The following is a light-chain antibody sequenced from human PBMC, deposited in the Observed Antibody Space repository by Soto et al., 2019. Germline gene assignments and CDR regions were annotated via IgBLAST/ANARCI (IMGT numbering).Light chain of an antibody. V-gene: IGKV3-15*01. J-gene: IGKJ1*01. CDR1: QSVSSN. Sequence: EIVVTQSPATLSVSRWEIATLSCRASQSVSSNLAWYQQKPGQAPRLLIYGASTRATGIPARFSGSGSGTEFTLTISSLQSEDYAVYYCHQYNNWPPWTFGQGTKVDI. CDR2: GAS. CDR3: HQYNNWPPWT.